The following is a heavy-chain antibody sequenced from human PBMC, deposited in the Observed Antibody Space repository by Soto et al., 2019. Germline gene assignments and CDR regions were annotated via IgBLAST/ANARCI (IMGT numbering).Heavy chain of an antibody. Sequence: QVQLVQSGAEVKKPGASVKVSCKASGYTFTSYAMHWVRQAPGQRLEWMGWINAGNGNTKYSQKFQGRVTITRDTSASPAYMELSSLRSEDTAVYYCAAPRGYSYGYFYYYGMDVWGQGTTVTVSS. CDR2: INAGNGNT. CDR3: AAPRGYSYGYFYYYGMDV. V-gene: IGHV1-3*01. D-gene: IGHD5-18*01. CDR1: GYTFTSYA. J-gene: IGHJ6*02.